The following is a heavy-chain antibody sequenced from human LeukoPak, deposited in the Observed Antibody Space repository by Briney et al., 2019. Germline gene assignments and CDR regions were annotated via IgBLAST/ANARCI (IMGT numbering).Heavy chain of an antibody. CDR1: GFTFSDHY. CDR2: ARNKPKGYTT. CDR3: ATVEGNYGH. V-gene: IGHV3-72*01. D-gene: IGHD1-7*01. Sequence: GGSLRLSCEVFGFTFSDHYMDWVRQAPGKGLEWVGRARNKPKGYTTVYAASVKGRLTISRDDSKDSLYLQMNSLKTDDTAAYYCATVEGNYGHWGQGTLVTVSS. J-gene: IGHJ1*01.